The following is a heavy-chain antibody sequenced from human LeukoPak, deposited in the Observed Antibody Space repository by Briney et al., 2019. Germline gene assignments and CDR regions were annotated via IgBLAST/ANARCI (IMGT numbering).Heavy chain of an antibody. Sequence: GGSLRLSCEASGFTFSAYAMTWVRQAPGKGLEWVAVMWDDESNKYYADSVKGRFTISRDNSKNILYLQMNNLGAEDTAVYYCARGRGGTYPPGIYWGQGTLVTVSS. J-gene: IGHJ4*02. V-gene: IGHV3-33*07. CDR3: ARGRGGTYPPGIY. CDR1: GFTFSAYA. D-gene: IGHD1-26*01. CDR2: MWDDESNK.